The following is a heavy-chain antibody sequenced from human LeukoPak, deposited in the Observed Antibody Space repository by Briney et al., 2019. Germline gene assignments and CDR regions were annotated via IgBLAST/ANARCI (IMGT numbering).Heavy chain of an antibody. CDR3: TRDAGGYEDY. Sequence: PSETLSLTCTVSGGSISNYWWSWIRQPAGKGLEWIGRIYPSGTTYYNPSLTSRVTMSIDTSKNQFSLNLGSVTAADTAVYYCTRDAGGYEDYWGQGTLVT. J-gene: IGHJ4*02. D-gene: IGHD5-12*01. V-gene: IGHV4-4*07. CDR2: IYPSGTT. CDR1: GGSISNYW.